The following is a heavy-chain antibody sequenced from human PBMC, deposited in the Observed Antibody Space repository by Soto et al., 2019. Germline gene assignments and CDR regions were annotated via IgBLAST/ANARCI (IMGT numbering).Heavy chain of an antibody. V-gene: IGHV1-18*01. CDR2: ISAHDGNT. CDR3: ARGRYGDY. J-gene: IGHJ4*02. CDR1: GYTFTSYG. Sequence: QVHLVQSGAEVKKPGASVKVSCKASGYTFTSYGSTGVRQAPGQGLEWMGWISAHDGNTDYAQKLQGRVIVTRDTSTSTAYMELRSLISDDTAVYYCARGRYGDYWGQGALVTVSS. D-gene: IGHD1-1*01.